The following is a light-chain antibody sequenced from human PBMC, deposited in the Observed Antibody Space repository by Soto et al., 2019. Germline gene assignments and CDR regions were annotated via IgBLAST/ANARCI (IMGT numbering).Light chain of an antibody. J-gene: IGLJ2*01. Sequence: QSVLTQPPSVSGAPGQRVTISCTGSSSNIGAGYDVHWYQQLPGTAPKLLIYGNSNRPSGVPDRFSGSKSGTSASLAITGLQAEDEADYYCQSYDSSPFFGGGTQLTVL. CDR3: QSYDSSPF. CDR2: GNS. CDR1: SSNIGAGYD. V-gene: IGLV1-40*01.